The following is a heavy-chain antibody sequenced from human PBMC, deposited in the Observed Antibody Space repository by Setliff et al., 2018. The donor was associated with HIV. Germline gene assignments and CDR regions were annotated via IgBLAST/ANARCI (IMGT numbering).Heavy chain of an antibody. Sequence: ASVKVSCKASGYTFNNFYLHWVRLAPGQGLEWMGMVNPSGGSTVYAQKFQGRVTMTSDTSTSTVYMELSSLRSEDSAVYYCARSIYEWGAFDIWGQGTMVTVSS. V-gene: IGHV1-46*02. CDR1: GYTFNNFY. CDR3: ARSIYEWGAFDI. D-gene: IGHD2-8*01. CDR2: VNPSGGST. J-gene: IGHJ3*02.